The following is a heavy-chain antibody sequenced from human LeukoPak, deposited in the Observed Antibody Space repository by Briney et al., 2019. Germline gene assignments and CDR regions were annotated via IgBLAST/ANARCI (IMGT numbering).Heavy chain of an antibody. D-gene: IGHD1-26*01. Sequence: SVKVSCKASGGTFSSYAISWVRQAPGQGLGWMGGIIPIFGTANYAQKFQGRVTITADESTSTAYMELSSLRPEDTAVYYCARETGATKAADYWGQGTLVTVSS. CDR3: ARETGATKAADY. J-gene: IGHJ4*02. V-gene: IGHV1-69*13. CDR1: GGTFSSYA. CDR2: IIPIFGTA.